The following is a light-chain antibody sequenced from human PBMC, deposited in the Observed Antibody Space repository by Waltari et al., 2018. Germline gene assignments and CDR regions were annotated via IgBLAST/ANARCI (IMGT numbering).Light chain of an antibody. V-gene: IGKV3-15*01. Sequence: EIVMTQSPATLSVSPGDRATLSCRASQSVSSNLAWYQQKPGQAPRLLIYGASTRATGIPARFSGSGSGTEFTLTINSLQSEDFAVYYCQQYNNWPPTFGQGTKVEIK. CDR1: QSVSSN. CDR3: QQYNNWPPT. J-gene: IGKJ1*01. CDR2: GAS.